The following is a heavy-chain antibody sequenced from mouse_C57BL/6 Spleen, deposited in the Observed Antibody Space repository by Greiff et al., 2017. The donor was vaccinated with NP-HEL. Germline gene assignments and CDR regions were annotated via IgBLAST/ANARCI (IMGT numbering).Heavy chain of an antibody. J-gene: IGHJ3*01. CDR1: GYTFTSYW. D-gene: IGHD1-1*01. Sequence: VQLQQPGAELVMPGASVKLSCKASGYTFTSYWMHWVQQRPGQGLEWIGEIDPSDSYTNYNHTFKGQSTLTVDKSSSTAYMQLSRLTSEDSAVDNCARPYSYGLAWFADWGQGTLVTVSA. CDR2: IDPSDSYT. CDR3: ARPYSYGLAWFAD. V-gene: IGHV1-69*01.